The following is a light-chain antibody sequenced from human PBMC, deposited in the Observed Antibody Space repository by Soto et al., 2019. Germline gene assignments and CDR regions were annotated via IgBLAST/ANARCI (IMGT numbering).Light chain of an antibody. CDR1: QSVGTY. CDR3: QQRSNWPPSIT. CDR2: GAS. J-gene: IGKJ5*01. V-gene: IGKV3-11*01. Sequence: EIVLTQSPATLSLSPGERATLSCRASQSVGTYLGWYQQKPGQAPRLLIYGASNRATGIPARFSGSGSGTDFTLSISSLEPEDFAIYYCQQRSNWPPSITFGHGTRLEIK.